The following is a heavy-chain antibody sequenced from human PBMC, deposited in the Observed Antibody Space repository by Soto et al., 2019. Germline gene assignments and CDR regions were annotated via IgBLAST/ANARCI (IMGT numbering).Heavy chain of an antibody. CDR2: INADGGST. CDR3: IKVLTRGVGVPRFYFDS. Sequence: PEGSVRLYCAAAGFILINERMHWVRQAPGKGLEWVSRINADGGSTHYADSVRGRFTISRDNAKNTLFLQLNSLRVEDTAIYYCIKVLTRGVGVPRFYFDSWGQGTLVTVSS. V-gene: IGHV3-74*01. CDR1: GFILINER. J-gene: IGHJ4*02. D-gene: IGHD3-9*01.